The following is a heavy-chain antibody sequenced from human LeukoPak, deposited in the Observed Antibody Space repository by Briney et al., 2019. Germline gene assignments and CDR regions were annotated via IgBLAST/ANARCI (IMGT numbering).Heavy chain of an antibody. CDR1: GFTFSSYS. J-gene: IGHJ6*03. V-gene: IGHV3-21*01. CDR3: ARDLPDYDFWSGYPMDV. D-gene: IGHD3-3*01. CDR2: ISSSSSYI. Sequence: GGSLRLSCAASGFTFSSYSMNWVRQAPGKGLEWVSSISSSSSYIYYADSVKGRFTISRDNAKNSLYLQMNSLRAEDTAVYYCARDLPDYDFWSGYPMDVWGKGTTVTVSS.